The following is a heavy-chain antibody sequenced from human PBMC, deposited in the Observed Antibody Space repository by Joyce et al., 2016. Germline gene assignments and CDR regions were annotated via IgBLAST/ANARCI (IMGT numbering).Heavy chain of an antibody. D-gene: IGHD2/OR15-2a*01. CDR3: AREQGYCTGTTCPYGLDV. CDR2: IHSDGYK. CDR1: GFPVRTHY. J-gene: IGHJ6*02. V-gene: IGHV3-53*01. Sequence: EVQLVESGGGLIQPGGSLRLSCAASGFPVRTHYMTWVRQAPGKGLEGVSIIHSDGYKYYADSVKGRFTISRDTSKNELFLEMSSLRAEDTVIYYCAREQGYCTGTTCPYGLDVWGQGTTVAVSS.